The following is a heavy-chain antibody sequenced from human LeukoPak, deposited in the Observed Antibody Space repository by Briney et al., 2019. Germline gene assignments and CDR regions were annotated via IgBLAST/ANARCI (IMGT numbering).Heavy chain of an antibody. Sequence: PSETLSLTCAVYGGSFSGYYWSWIRQPPGKGLEWIGEINHSGSTNYNPSLKSRVTISVDTSKNQFSLKLSSVTAADTAVYYCARPPNCSSTSCPSYYFDYWGQGTLVTVSS. D-gene: IGHD2-2*01. V-gene: IGHV4-34*01. CDR1: GGSFSGYY. CDR3: ARPPNCSSTSCPSYYFDY. J-gene: IGHJ4*02. CDR2: INHSGST.